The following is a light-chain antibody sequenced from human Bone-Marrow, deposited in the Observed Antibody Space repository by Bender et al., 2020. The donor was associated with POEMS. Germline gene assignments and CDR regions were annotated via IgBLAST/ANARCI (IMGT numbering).Light chain of an antibody. CDR1: NSNIGTNI. Sequence: QSLLTQPPSASGTPGQRVTISCSGSNSNIGTNIVNWYQQLPGTAPKVLIYTTNQRPSGVPDRFSGSKSGTSASLAISGLQSEDEADYYCAAWDDSLNGVVFGGGTKLTVL. V-gene: IGLV1-44*01. CDR3: AAWDDSLNGVV. CDR2: TTN. J-gene: IGLJ2*01.